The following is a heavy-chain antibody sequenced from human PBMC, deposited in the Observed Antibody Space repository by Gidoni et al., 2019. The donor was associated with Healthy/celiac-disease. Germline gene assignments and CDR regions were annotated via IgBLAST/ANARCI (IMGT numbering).Heavy chain of an antibody. CDR1: GFTFSDYY. V-gene: IGHV3-11*01. Sequence: QVQLVESGGGLVKPGGSLRLSCAASGFTFSDYYMSWIRQAPGKGLEWGSYISSSGSTIYYADSVKGRFTISRDNAKNSLYLQMNSLRAEDTAVHYCAHHPDIVVVPAALPRGNWFDPWGQGTLVTVSS. CDR3: AHHPDIVVVPAALPRGNWFDP. CDR2: ISSSGSTI. J-gene: IGHJ5*02. D-gene: IGHD2-2*01.